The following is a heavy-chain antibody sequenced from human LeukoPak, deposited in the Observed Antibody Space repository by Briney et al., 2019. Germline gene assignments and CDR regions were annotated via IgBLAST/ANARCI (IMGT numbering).Heavy chain of an antibody. D-gene: IGHD6-19*01. CDR1: GFTFSTYS. J-gene: IGHJ4*02. V-gene: IGHV3-23*01. Sequence: GGSLRLSCRASGFTFSTYSMNWVRQAPGGGLEWVSVIRAGSEYTYYADSVKGRFTISRDNSKNMLYLQMNSLRAEDTAIYYCAKDGHCPDVVCPTKIVVAGYLDYWGQGTLVTVSS. CDR2: IRAGSEYT. CDR3: AKDGHCPDVVCPTKIVVAGYLDY.